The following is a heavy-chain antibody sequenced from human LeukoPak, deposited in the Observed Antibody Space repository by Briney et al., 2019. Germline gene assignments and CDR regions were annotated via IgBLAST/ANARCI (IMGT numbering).Heavy chain of an antibody. CDR2: IYYSGST. D-gene: IGHD1-26*01. CDR1: GGSISSYY. CDR3: ARDRGYSGSYQIDY. V-gene: IGHV4-59*12. Sequence: SETLSLTCTVSGGSISSYYWSWIRQPPGKGLEWIGYIYYSGSTNYNPSLKSRVTISVDTSKNQFFLKLSSVTAADTAVYYCARDRGYSGSYQIDYWGQGTLVTVSS. J-gene: IGHJ4*02.